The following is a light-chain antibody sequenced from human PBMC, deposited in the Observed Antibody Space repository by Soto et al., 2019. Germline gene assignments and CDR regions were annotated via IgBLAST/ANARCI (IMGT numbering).Light chain of an antibody. V-gene: IGKV1-5*03. CDR1: QSISSW. J-gene: IGKJ1*01. CDR2: KAS. Sequence: DIEMTQSPSTLSASLGDRVTISCRASQSISSWLAWYQQKPGKAPKLLIYKASSLESGVPSRFSGSGTGTEVPLTISSLQPDDFANYYCQQYNSFPTFGQGTKVEIK. CDR3: QQYNSFPT.